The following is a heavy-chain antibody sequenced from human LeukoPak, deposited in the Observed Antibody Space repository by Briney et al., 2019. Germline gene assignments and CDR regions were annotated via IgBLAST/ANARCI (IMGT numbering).Heavy chain of an antibody. D-gene: IGHD3-10*02. J-gene: IGHJ6*04. V-gene: IGHV3-30*02. CDR2: IPYDENNK. CDR3: AELGITMIGGV. CDR1: GFTFSSYN. Sequence: PGGSLRLSCAASGFTFSSYNMHWVRQAPGKGLEWVAFIPYDENNKYYTDSVKGRFTISRDNSKNTLYLQMNSLRAEDTAVYYCAELGITMIGGVWGKGTTVTISS.